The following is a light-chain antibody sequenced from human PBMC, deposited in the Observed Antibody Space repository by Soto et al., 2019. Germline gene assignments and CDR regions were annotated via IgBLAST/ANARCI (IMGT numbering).Light chain of an antibody. CDR3: SSYTSSSTLV. CDR2: DVS. J-gene: IGLJ2*01. V-gene: IGLV2-14*01. CDR1: SSDVGGYNY. Sequence: QSALTQPASVSGFPGQSSTISCTGTSSDVGGYNYVSCYQQHPGKAPKLMIYDVSNRPSGVSNRFSGSKSGNTASLTISGLQAEDEADYYCSSYTSSSTLVFGGGTKLTVL.